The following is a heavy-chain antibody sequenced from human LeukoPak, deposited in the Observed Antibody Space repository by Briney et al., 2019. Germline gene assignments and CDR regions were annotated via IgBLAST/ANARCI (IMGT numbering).Heavy chain of an antibody. J-gene: IGHJ4*02. Sequence: GGSLRLSCAASGFTFSNYGMHWVRQAPGKGLEWVAVISSDGSNKYYADSVKGRFTISRDNSKNTLFLQMNSLRAEDTAEYYCAKDGLWFGNLTYFDYWGQGTLVTVSS. CDR3: AKDGLWFGNLTYFDY. D-gene: IGHD3-10*01. CDR2: ISSDGSNK. CDR1: GFTFSNYG. V-gene: IGHV3-30*18.